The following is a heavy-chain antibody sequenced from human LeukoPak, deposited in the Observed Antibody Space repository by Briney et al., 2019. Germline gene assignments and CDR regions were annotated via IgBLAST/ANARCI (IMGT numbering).Heavy chain of an antibody. CDR2: INPNSGGT. J-gene: IGHJ4*02. V-gene: IGHV1-2*02. CDR3: ARDGIDY. Sequence: GLEWMGWINPNSGGTNYAQKFQGSVTMTRDTSISTAYMELSRLRSDDTAVYYCARDGIDYWGQGTLVTVSS.